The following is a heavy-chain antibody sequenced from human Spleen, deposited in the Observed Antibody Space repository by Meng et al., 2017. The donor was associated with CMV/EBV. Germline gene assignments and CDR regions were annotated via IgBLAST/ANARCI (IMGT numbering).Heavy chain of an antibody. V-gene: IGHV3-30*15. D-gene: IGHD3-22*01. Sequence: GGSLRLSCAASRFTFSSFPMHWVRQAPGKGLEWVAVISHDGSNKYIADSVKGRFTISRDNSKNTLYLQMSNLTSEDTAVYYCARDQDYVSTGYYYLDNWGQGTLVTVSS. CDR1: RFTFSSFP. J-gene: IGHJ4*02. CDR3: ARDQDYVSTGYYYLDN. CDR2: ISHDGSNK.